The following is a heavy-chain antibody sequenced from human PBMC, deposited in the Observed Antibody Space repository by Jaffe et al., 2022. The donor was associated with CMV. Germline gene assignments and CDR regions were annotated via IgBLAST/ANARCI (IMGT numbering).Heavy chain of an antibody. CDR2: INHDGSEK. J-gene: IGHJ4*02. D-gene: IGHD3-10*01. CDR1: GSSLSDYW. V-gene: IGHV3-7*03. CDR3: ARDLEPAKLLWFGVGSGYYFDS. Sequence: EVPLVESGGTLVQPGGSLRLSCVGSGSSLSDYWMTWVRQTPGKGLQWLANINHDGSEKYYLESVKGRFTISRDNVKNSLYLQLDSLRADDTAVYYCARDLEPAKLLWFGVGSGYYFDSWGQGTLVTVSS.